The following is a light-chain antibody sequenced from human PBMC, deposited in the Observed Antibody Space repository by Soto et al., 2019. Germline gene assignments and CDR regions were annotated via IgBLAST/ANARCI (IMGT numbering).Light chain of an antibody. CDR1: QSISSW. V-gene: IGKV1-5*03. Sequence: DIQMTQSPSTLSASVGDRVTITCRASQSISSWLAWYQQKPGKAPKLLIYKASSLESGVPSRFSGRGSGKEFTLTISSLQPDDFATYYCQQYNSLWTFGQGTKVEIK. J-gene: IGKJ1*01. CDR3: QQYNSLWT. CDR2: KAS.